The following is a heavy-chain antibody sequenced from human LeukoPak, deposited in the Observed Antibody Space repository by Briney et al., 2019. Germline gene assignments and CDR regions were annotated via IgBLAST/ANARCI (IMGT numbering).Heavy chain of an antibody. CDR1: GFTFSSYE. D-gene: IGHD3-16*02. CDR3: ARAIYVWGSFRPWDY. V-gene: IGHV3-48*03. J-gene: IGHJ4*02. Sequence: GGSLRLSCAASGFTFSSYEMNWVRQAPGKGLEWVSYISSSGSAIYYADSVKGRFTISRDNAKNSLYLQMNSLRAEDTALYYCARAIYVWGSFRPWDYWGQGTLVTVSS. CDR2: ISSSGSAI.